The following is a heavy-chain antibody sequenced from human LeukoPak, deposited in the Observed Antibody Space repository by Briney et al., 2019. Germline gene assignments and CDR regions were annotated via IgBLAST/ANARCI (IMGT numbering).Heavy chain of an antibody. CDR3: ARDIGPPLITIFGVAYNNWFDP. J-gene: IGHJ5*02. CDR1: GYTLTSYG. CDR2: SYAYIGNT. V-gene: IGHV1-18*01. Sequence: ASVKDSCKASGYTLTSYGISWVRQAPGQGVEWMGWSYAYIGNTNYVQKLQGRVTMTTDTSTSTAYMKLRSLRTDDTAVYYCARDIGPPLITIFGVAYNNWFDPWGQGTLVTASS. D-gene: IGHD3-3*01.